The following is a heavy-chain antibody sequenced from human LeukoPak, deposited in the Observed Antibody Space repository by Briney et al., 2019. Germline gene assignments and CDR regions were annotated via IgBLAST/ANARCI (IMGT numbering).Heavy chain of an antibody. CDR1: GFTFSSYW. D-gene: IGHD3-3*01. Sequence: PGGSLRLSCAASGFTFSSYWMHWVRQVPGKGLVWVSRINSDGTISSYADSVKGRFIISRDNSKNTLYLQMNSLRAEDTAVYYCTRGHYDFWRWFDPWGQGTLVTVSS. CDR3: TRGHYDFWRWFDP. J-gene: IGHJ5*02. CDR2: INSDGTIS. V-gene: IGHV3-74*01.